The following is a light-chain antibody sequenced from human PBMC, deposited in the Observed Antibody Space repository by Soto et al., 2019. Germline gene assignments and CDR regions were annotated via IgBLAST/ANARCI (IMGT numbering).Light chain of an antibody. Sequence: DIVMTQSPDSLAVSLGERATINCKSSQSVLYSSNNKNYLAWYQQKPGQPPKLLIYWASTRESGVPDRVSGSGYGTDFTLTISSLQAEDVAGYYCQHYYSTPRAFGQGTKVEIK. CDR3: QHYYSTPRA. CDR1: QSVLYSSNNKNY. CDR2: WAS. J-gene: IGKJ1*01. V-gene: IGKV4-1*01.